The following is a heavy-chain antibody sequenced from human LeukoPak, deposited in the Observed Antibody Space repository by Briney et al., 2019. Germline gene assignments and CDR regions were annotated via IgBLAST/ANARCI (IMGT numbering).Heavy chain of an antibody. CDR3: AGVAYYYGSGSYYMNDY. CDR2: ISPNSGGT. J-gene: IGHJ4*02. V-gene: IGHV1-2*06. D-gene: IGHD3-10*01. Sequence: GASVKVSCKASGYTFTGYYMHWVRQAPGQGLEWMGRISPNSGGTNYAQKFQGRVTMTRDTSISTAYMELSRLRSDDTAVYYCAGVAYYYGSGSYYMNDYWGQGTLVTVSS. CDR1: GYTFTGYY.